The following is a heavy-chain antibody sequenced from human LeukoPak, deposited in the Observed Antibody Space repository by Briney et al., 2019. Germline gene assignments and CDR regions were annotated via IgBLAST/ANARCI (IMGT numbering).Heavy chain of an antibody. CDR3: ARLYCSGGSCHPGGRRFDP. J-gene: IGHJ5*02. V-gene: IGHV1-18*01. D-gene: IGHD2-15*01. CDR2: ISAYNGNT. Sequence: GASVKVSCKASGYTFTSYGISWVRQAPGQGLEWMGWISAYNGNTNYAQKLQGRVTMTTDTSTSTAYMELRSLRSDDTAVYYCARLYCSGGSCHPGGRRFDPWGQGTLVTVSS. CDR1: GYTFTSYG.